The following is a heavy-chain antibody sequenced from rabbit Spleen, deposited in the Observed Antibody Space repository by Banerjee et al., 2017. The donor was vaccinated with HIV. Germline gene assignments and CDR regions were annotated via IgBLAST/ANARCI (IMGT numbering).Heavy chain of an antibody. Sequence: QEQLVESGGGLVQPEGSLTLTCTASGFSFSANYWICWVRQAPGKGLELIACIYGGNGGTNYASWVNGRFTISSDNAQNTVDLQMSGLTAADTATYFCARGDGGSSDWGGLWGPGTLVTVS. CDR3: ARGDGGSSDWGGL. V-gene: IGHV1S45*01. CDR2: IYGGNGGT. D-gene: IGHD4-1*01. J-gene: IGHJ4*01. CDR1: GFSFSANYW.